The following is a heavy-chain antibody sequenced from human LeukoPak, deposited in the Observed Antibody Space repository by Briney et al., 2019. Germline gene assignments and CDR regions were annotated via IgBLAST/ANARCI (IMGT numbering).Heavy chain of an antibody. CDR3: AKDFWPLVGATISFDY. J-gene: IGHJ4*02. V-gene: IGHV3-30*18. D-gene: IGHD1-26*01. CDR1: GFTFSSYG. CDR2: ISYDGSNK. Sequence: GGSLRLSCAASGFTFSSYGMHWVRQAPGKGREWVAVISYDGSNKYYADSVKGRFTISRDNSKNTLYLQMNSLRAEDTAVYCCAKDFWPLVGATISFDYWGQGTLLTVSS.